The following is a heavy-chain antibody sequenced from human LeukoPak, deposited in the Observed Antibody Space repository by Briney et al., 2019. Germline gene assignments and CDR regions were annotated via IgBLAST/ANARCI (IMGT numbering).Heavy chain of an antibody. J-gene: IGHJ2*01. CDR1: GGSFSGYY. D-gene: IGHD6-19*01. CDR2: INHSGST. CDR3: ARDLNGWLNYWYFDL. Sequence: PSETLSLTCAVYGGSFSGYYWSWIRQPPGKGLEWIGEINHSGSTNYNPSLKSRVTMSVDTSKNQFSLKLSSVTAADTAVYYCARDLNGWLNYWYFDLWGRGTLVTVSS. V-gene: IGHV4-34*01.